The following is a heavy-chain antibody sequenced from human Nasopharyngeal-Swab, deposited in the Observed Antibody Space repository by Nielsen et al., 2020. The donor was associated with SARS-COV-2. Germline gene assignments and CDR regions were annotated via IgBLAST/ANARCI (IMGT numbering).Heavy chain of an antibody. D-gene: IGHD4-17*01. V-gene: IGHV1-3*01. CDR1: GYSLTTSA. J-gene: IGHJ4*02. CDR2: INAGSGKT. CDR3: ARGSGLTTDFDY. Sequence: ASVQVSCKASGYSLTTSAMQWVRQAPGQGLEWVGWINAGSGKTRYSEKLQDRVTITRDTAATTVYMELTGLTTEDSAVYYCARGSGLTTDFDYWGQGTQVTVSS.